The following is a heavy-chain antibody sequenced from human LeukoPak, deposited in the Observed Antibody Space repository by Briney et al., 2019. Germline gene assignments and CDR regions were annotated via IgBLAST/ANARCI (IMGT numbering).Heavy chain of an antibody. CDR3: ARTNDENYDSSGYYFDY. V-gene: IGHV1-69*13. CDR1: GGTFISYA. Sequence: PVKVSCKASGGTFISYAISWVRQAPGQGLEWMGGIIPIFGTANYAQKFQGRVTITADESTSTAYMELSSLRSEDTAVYYCARTNDENYDSSGYYFDYWGQGTLVTVSS. CDR2: IIPIFGTA. D-gene: IGHD3-22*01. J-gene: IGHJ4*02.